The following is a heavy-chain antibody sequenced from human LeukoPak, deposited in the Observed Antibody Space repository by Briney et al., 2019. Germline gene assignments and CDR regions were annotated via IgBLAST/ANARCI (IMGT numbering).Heavy chain of an antibody. Sequence: PSETLSLTCTVSGGSISSSSYYWGWIRQPPGKGLEWIGSIYYSGSTYYNPSLKSRVTISVDKSKNQFSLKLSSVTAADTAVYYCAGAYCGGDCYSGRTFDIWGQGTMVTVSS. V-gene: IGHV4-39*07. CDR1: GGSISSSSYY. CDR3: AGAYCGGDCYSGRTFDI. D-gene: IGHD2-21*02. J-gene: IGHJ3*02. CDR2: IYYSGST.